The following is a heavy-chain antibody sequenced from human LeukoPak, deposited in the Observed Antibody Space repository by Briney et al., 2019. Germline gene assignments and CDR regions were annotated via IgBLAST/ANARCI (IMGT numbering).Heavy chain of an antibody. CDR1: GDSVSSNSAA. J-gene: IGHJ4*02. Sequence: SQTLSLTCAISGDSVSSNSAAWNWIRQSPSRGLEWLGRTYYRSKWYNDYAVSVKSRITINPDTSKNQFSLQMNSVTPEDTAVYFCARETNLKHVSSGYYYFDYWGQGALVTVSS. CDR3: ARETNLKHVSSGYYYFDY. D-gene: IGHD3-3*02. V-gene: IGHV6-1*01. CDR2: TYYRSKWYN.